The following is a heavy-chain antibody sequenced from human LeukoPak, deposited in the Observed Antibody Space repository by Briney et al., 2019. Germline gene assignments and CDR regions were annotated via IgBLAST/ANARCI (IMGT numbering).Heavy chain of an antibody. V-gene: IGHV3-33*06. CDR3: AKGGYSYGYSLDY. Sequence: GRSLRLSCAASGFTFSSYGMHWVRQALGKGLEWVAVIWYDGSNKYYADSVKGRFTISRDNSKNTLYLQMNSLRAEDTAVYYCAKGGYSYGYSLDYWGQGTLVTVSS. D-gene: IGHD5-18*01. J-gene: IGHJ4*02. CDR1: GFTFSSYG. CDR2: IWYDGSNK.